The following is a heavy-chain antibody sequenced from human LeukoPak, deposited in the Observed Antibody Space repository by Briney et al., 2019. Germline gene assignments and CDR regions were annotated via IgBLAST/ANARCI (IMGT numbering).Heavy chain of an antibody. CDR1: AYTFTSYG. Sequence: APVKVSCKASAYTFTSYGITWVRQAPGQGVEWLGWISAYNGSTNYAQKLQGRVTMTTDTSTSTAYMELRSLRSDDTAVYYCARDVGHLEHYYYYFGMDVWGQGTTVTVSS. J-gene: IGHJ6*02. V-gene: IGHV1-18*01. CDR3: ARDVGHLEHYYYYFGMDV. CDR2: ISAYNGST.